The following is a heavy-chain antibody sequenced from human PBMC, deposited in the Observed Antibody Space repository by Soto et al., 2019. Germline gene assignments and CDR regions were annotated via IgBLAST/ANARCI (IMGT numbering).Heavy chain of an antibody. Sequence: GSLRLSCAASEFTFSTYAMTWVRQAPGRGLQWVATISDSGDITYYADSVKGRFTISRDNSRNTLYLQMNTLRAEDTALYYGAKTWVPSITDRPRRFHYWGPGTLVTV. CDR3: AKTWVPSITDRPRRFHY. CDR2: ISDSGDIT. J-gene: IGHJ4*02. D-gene: IGHD6-6*01. V-gene: IGHV3-23*01. CDR1: EFTFSTYA.